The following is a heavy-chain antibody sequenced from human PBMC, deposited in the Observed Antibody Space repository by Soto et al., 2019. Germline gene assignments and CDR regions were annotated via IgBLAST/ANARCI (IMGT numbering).Heavy chain of an antibody. D-gene: IGHD6-19*01. V-gene: IGHV4-39*01. CDR1: GGSISSSSYY. CDR3: AGRHSSGWHTLDY. Sequence: PSETLSLTCTVSGGSISSSSYYWGWIRQPPGKGLEWIGSIYYSGSTYYNPSLKSRVTISVDTSKNQFSLKLSSVTAADTAVYYCAGRHSSGWHTLDYWGQGTLVTVSS. CDR2: IYYSGST. J-gene: IGHJ4*02.